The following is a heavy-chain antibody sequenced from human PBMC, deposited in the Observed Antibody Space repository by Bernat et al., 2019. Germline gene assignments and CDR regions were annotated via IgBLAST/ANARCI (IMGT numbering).Heavy chain of an antibody. CDR2: IYYSGST. D-gene: IGHD5-12*01. V-gene: IGHV4-59*01. CDR1: GGSISSYY. CDR3: ARVLVATITNWFDP. Sequence: QVQLQESGPGLVKPSETLSLTCTASGGSISSYYWSWIRQPPGKGLEWIGYIYYSGSTNYNPSLKSRVTISVDTSKNQFSLKLSSVTAADTAVYYCARVLVATITNWFDPWGQGTLVTVSS. J-gene: IGHJ5*02.